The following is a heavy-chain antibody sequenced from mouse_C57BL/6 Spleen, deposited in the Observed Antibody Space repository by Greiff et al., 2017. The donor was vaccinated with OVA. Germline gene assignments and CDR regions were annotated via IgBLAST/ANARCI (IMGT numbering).Heavy chain of an antibody. D-gene: IGHD2-1*01. CDR3: SWDGNYFGY. CDR2: IGTNSGGT. CDR1: GYTFTSYW. J-gene: IGHJ2*01. V-gene: IGHV1-72*01. Sequence: QVQLQQSGAELVKPGVSVKLSCKASGYTFTSYWMHWVKQRPGRGLEWIGRIGTNSGGTKYNEKFKIKATLTVDEPSSTAYMHLVSLTSEAAAVYAYSWDGNYFGYWGQGTTLTVSS.